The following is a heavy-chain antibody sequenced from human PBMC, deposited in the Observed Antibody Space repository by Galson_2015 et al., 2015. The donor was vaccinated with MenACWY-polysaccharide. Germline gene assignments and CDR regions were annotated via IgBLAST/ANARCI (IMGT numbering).Heavy chain of an antibody. J-gene: IGHJ2*01. CDR1: GDSVSSNSAA. CDR2: IYYRSKSYN. D-gene: IGHD6-19*01. Sequence: CAISGDSVSSNSAAWNWIRQSPSRGLEWLGRIYYRSKSYNDYAVSVKSRITINPDTSKNQFSLNLTSVTDADTAVYYCARAIAVAGQRRDFDLWGRGTLVTVSS. CDR3: ARAIAVAGQRRDFDL. V-gene: IGHV6-1*01.